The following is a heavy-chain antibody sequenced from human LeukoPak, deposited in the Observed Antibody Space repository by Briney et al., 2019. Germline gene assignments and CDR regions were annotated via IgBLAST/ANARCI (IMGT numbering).Heavy chain of an antibody. CDR3: ANTPHVEGDYDILTGYYNRWFDP. J-gene: IGHJ5*02. D-gene: IGHD3-9*01. CDR1: GFTFSNYA. CDR2: ISFDGNSN. Sequence: PGGSLRLSCAASGFTFSNYAMYWVRQAPGKGLQWVAVISFDGNSNYHTDSVMGRFSISRDNSKNTLYLQMSSLRAEDTALYYCANTPHVEGDYDILTGYYNRWFDPWGQGTLVTVSS. V-gene: IGHV3-30-3*01.